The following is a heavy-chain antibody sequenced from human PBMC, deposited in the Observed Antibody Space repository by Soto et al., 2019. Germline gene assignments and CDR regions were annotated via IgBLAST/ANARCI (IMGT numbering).Heavy chain of an antibody. J-gene: IGHJ4*02. D-gene: IGHD2-15*01. CDR2: ISAYNGHT. V-gene: IGHV1-18*01. CDR1: GYTFTSYG. Sequence: QVQLVQSGAEVKKPGASVKVSCKASGYTFTSYGISWVRQAPGQGLEWMGWISAYNGHTNYAQKLQGRVTMTTDTSTSKAYMDLRSLRSDYTVVYYCARDRMCGGSCYSPNFDDWGQGPLVTVSS. CDR3: ARDRMCGGSCYSPNFDD.